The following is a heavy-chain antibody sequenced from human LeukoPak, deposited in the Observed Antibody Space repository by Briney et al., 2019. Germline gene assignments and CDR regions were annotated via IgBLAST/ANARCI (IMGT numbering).Heavy chain of an antibody. V-gene: IGHV5-51*01. D-gene: IGHD4-17*01. CDR3: ARRNGDYAVDY. Sequence: GESLKISCKGSGYTFTNYWIGWVRQMPGKXXXWMGIIYPGDSDTXXSPXFXGXVTISADKSISTAYLQWSSLKASDTAMYYCARRNGDYAVDYWGQGTLVTVSS. CDR2: IYPGDSDT. CDR1: GYTFTNYW. J-gene: IGHJ4*02.